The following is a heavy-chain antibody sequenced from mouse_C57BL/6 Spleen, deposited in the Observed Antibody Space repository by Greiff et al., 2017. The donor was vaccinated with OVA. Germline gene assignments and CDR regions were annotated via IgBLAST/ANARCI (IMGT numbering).Heavy chain of an antibody. CDR3: ARGVGRGYYAMDY. D-gene: IGHD4-1*01. CDR2: IDPSDSET. V-gene: IGHV1-52*01. Sequence: QVQLKQPGAELVRPGSSVKLSCKASGYTFTSYWMHWVKQRPIQGLEWIGNIDPSDSETHYNQKFKDKATLTVDKSSSTAYMQLSSVTSEDSAVYYCARGVGRGYYAMDYWGQGTSVTVSS. CDR1: GYTFTSYW. J-gene: IGHJ4*01.